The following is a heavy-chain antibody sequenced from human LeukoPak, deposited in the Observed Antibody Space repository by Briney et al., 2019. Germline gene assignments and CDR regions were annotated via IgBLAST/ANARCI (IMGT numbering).Heavy chain of an antibody. CDR1: GFTFSTYG. Sequence: GGSLRLSCAAASGFTFSTYGMHWVRQAPGKGLEWVALISYDGGKKFCADAVKGRFTISRDNSKNTLYLQINSLISDDTAVYHCAKGKQQWWTFDALDIWGQGTTVTVSS. V-gene: IGHV3-30*18. D-gene: IGHD5-18*01. CDR3: AKGKQQWWTFDALDI. J-gene: IGHJ3*02. CDR2: ISYDGGKK.